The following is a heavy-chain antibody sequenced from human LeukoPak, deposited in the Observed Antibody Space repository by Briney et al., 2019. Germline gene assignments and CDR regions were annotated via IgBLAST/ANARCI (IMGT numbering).Heavy chain of an antibody. V-gene: IGHV1-69*06. CDR3: ARDQPYYYDSSGYPRFDY. D-gene: IGHD3-22*01. J-gene: IGHJ4*02. CDR1: GGTFSSYA. CDR2: IIPIFGTA. Sequence: VASVKVSCKASGGTFSSYAISWVRQAPGQGLEWMGGIIPIFGTANYAQKFQGRVTITADKSTSTAYMELRSLRSDDTAVYYCARDQPYYYDSSGYPRFDYWGQGTLVTVSS.